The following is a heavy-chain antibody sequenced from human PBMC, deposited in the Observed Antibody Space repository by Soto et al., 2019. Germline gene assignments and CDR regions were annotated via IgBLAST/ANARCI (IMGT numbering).Heavy chain of an antibody. CDR3: GNQYAETSRGGYYFHGLHA. V-gene: IGHV5-51*01. CDR2: IYPADSDT. Sequence: GESLKISCEGSGYSFATYWSAWVRQMPGKGLEWMGMIYPADSDTRYSPSFQGQVTISADKSISSAYRHGSSLKASDTAIYYCGNQYAETSRGGYYFHGLHAWGQGTTVTASS. J-gene: IGHJ6*02. CDR1: GYSFATYW. D-gene: IGHD2-2*01.